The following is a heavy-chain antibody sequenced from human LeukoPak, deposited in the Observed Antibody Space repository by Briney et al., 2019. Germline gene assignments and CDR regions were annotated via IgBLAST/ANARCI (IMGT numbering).Heavy chain of an antibody. CDR3: ARGSYNWNDERVDY. Sequence: GGSLRLSCATSGFTFSTYWMHWVRQAPGKGLVWVSRINSDGSSTSYADSVKGRFTISRDNTKNTLYLQMNSLRAEDTAVYYCARGSYNWNDERVDYWGQGTLVPVSS. CDR1: GFTFSTYW. CDR2: INSDGSST. D-gene: IGHD1-1*01. J-gene: IGHJ4*02. V-gene: IGHV3-74*01.